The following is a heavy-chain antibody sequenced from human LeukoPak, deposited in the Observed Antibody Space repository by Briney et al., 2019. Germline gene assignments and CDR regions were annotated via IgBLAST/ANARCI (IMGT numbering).Heavy chain of an antibody. J-gene: IGHJ4*02. CDR3: ASYDILTGYSI. Sequence: GESLKISCKGSGYSFTSYWIGWVRQMPGKGLEWMGIIYPGDSDTRSSPSFQGQVTISADTSISTAYLQWSSLKASDTAMYYCASYDILTGYSIWGQGTLVTVSS. V-gene: IGHV5-51*01. D-gene: IGHD3-9*01. CDR2: IYPGDSDT. CDR1: GYSFTSYW.